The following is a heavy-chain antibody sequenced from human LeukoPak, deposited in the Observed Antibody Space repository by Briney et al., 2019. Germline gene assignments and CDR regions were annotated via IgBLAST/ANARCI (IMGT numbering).Heavy chain of an antibody. CDR2: ISGSGLST. D-gene: IGHD5-18*01. J-gene: IGHJ4*02. Sequence: GGSLRLSCAASGFTFSSYAMSWVRQAPGKGLEWVSAISGSGLSTYYADSVKGRFTISRDNSKNTLYLQMNSLGAEDTALYYCAKDPEAMVISYYFDYWGQGTLVTVSS. CDR3: AKDPEAMVISYYFDY. CDR1: GFTFSSYA. V-gene: IGHV3-23*01.